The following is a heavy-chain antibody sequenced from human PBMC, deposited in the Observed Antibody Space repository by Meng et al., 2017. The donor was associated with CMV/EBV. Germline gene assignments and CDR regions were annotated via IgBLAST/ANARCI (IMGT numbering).Heavy chain of an antibody. D-gene: IGHD3-3*01. J-gene: IGHJ4*02. CDR3: TTDFWNGYFSH. CDR1: GFTFSNAW. CDR2: IKSKSVGGAI. Sequence: GGSLRLSCAGSGFTFSNAWMSWVRQTPGKGLEWVGRIKSKSVGGAIEYAAPVEARFSISRDDSKNTLFLQMNSLKSEDTAVYYCTTDFWNGYFSHWGQGTLVTVSS. V-gene: IGHV3-15*01.